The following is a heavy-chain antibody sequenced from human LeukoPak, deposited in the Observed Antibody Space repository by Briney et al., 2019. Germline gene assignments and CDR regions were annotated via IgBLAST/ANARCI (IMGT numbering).Heavy chain of an antibody. CDR2: ISGSGGST. Sequence: GRSLRLSCAASRFTFSNFAMSWVRQAPGKGLERVSTISGSGGSTFYADSVKGRFPIFRDNSKNTLFLQMNSLRAEDTAVYYCAKGTGYYDSSGSPYWGQGTLVTVSS. D-gene: IGHD3-22*01. V-gene: IGHV3-23*01. J-gene: IGHJ4*02. CDR1: RFTFSNFA. CDR3: AKGTGYYDSSGSPY.